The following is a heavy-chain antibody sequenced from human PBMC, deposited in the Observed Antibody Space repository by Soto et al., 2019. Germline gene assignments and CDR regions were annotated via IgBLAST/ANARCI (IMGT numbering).Heavy chain of an antibody. D-gene: IGHD3-3*01. J-gene: IGHJ6*02. Sequence: PGGSLRLSCAASGFTFSSYEMNWVRQAPGKGLEWVSYISSSGSTIYYADSVKGRFTISRDNAKNSLYLQMNSLRAEDTAVYYCARDLSPYDFWSGYQGSYYYYGMDVWGQGTTVTVSS. V-gene: IGHV3-48*03. CDR1: GFTFSSYE. CDR3: ARDLSPYDFWSGYQGSYYYYGMDV. CDR2: ISSSGSTI.